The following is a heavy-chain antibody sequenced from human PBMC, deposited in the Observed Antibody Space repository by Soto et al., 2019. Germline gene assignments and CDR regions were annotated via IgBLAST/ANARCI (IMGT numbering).Heavy chain of an antibody. CDR3: ARVLGYCSSNSCRYYFDY. D-gene: IGHD2-2*01. J-gene: IGHJ4*02. CDR1: GYTFTSYG. V-gene: IGHV1-18*01. CDR2: ISAYNGNT. Sequence: GASVKVSCKASGYTFTSYGISWVRQAPGQGLEWMGWISAYNGNTNYAQKLQGRVTMTTDTSTSTVYMELRSLRSEDTAVYYCARVLGYCSSNSCRYYFDYWGQGTLVTVSS.